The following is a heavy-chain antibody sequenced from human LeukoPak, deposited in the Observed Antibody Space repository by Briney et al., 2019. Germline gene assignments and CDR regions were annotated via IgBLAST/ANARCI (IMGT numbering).Heavy chain of an antibody. CDR1: GGSFSGYY. Sequence: SETLSLTCAVYGGSFSGYYWSWIRQPPGKGLEWIGEINHSGSTNYNPSLKSRVTISVDTSKTQFSLKLSSVTAADTAVYYCARGGGSGWTLVFDYWGQGTLVTVSS. CDR3: ARGGGSGWTLVFDY. V-gene: IGHV4-34*01. CDR2: INHSGST. D-gene: IGHD6-19*01. J-gene: IGHJ4*02.